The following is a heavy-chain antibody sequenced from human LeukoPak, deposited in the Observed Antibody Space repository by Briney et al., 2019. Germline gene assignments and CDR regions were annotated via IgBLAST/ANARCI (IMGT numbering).Heavy chain of an antibody. CDR1: GLGFGSFS. V-gene: IGHV3-21*01. CDR2: ITPTTSYI. CDR3: ARLRRTSDSSGYYYYYDY. Sequence: KPGGSLRLSCAASGLGFGSFSFNWIRQAPGKGLEWVSSITPTTSYIYYADSVRGRFTISRENAKNSLYLQMNSLRAEDTAVYYCARLRRTSDSSGYYYYYDYWGQGTLVTVSS. J-gene: IGHJ4*02. D-gene: IGHD3-22*01.